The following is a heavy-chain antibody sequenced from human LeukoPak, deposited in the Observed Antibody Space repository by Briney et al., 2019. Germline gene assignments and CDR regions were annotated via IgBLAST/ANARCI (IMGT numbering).Heavy chain of an antibody. CDR3: AREYNYYDSSGWDAFEI. CDR2: IYYSGST. V-gene: IGHV4-59*01. CDR1: GGSINTYY. D-gene: IGHD3-22*01. Sequence: PSETPSLTCTVSGGSINTYYWNWIPQPPGKGLERIGYIYYSGSTNYNPSLTGRVTISVDTSKNQFSLELSSVTAADTAVYYCAREYNYYDSSGWDAFEIWGQGTMVTVSS. J-gene: IGHJ3*02.